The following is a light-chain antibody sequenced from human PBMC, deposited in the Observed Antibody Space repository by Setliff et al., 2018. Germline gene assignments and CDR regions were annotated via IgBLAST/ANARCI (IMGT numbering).Light chain of an antibody. CDR1: ASDVGDYNY. Sequence: QSALAQPASVSGSPGQSITISCTGSASDVGDYNYVSWHQQHPGEAPKLLIYEVINRPSVISNRFSGSKSGNTASLTISGLLAEDEADYFCSSHTSSHTYVFGSGTKVTVL. CDR3: SSHTSSHTYV. CDR2: EVI. J-gene: IGLJ1*01. V-gene: IGLV2-14*01.